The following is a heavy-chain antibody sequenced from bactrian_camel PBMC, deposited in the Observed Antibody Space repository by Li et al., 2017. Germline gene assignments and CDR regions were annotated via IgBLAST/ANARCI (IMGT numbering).Heavy chain of an antibody. Sequence: VQLVESGGGSVEAGGSLRLSCAASGFTFSSYYMSWVRQAPGKGLEWVSTISSGGASTYYAASVRGRFTISRDNAKNTVYLQLSSLKPEDTAVYYCVRSNSEYSDNDGFGYWGQGTQVTVS. J-gene: IGHJ6*01. D-gene: IGHD4*01. CDR1: GFTFSSYY. CDR3: VRSNSEYSDNDGFGY. CDR2: ISSGGAST. V-gene: IGHV3S40*01.